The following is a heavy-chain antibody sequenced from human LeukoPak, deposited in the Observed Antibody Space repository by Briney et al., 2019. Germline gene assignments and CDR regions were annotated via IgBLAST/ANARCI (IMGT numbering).Heavy chain of an antibody. CDR2: ISSSGSTI. J-gene: IGHJ4*02. CDR3: ARDLYGEFVGY. CDR1: GFTFSSYE. Sequence: GGSLRLSCAASGFTFSSYEMNWVRQAPGKGLEWVSYISSSGSTIYYVDSVKGRFTISRDNAKNSLYLQMNSLRAEDTAVYYCARDLYGEFVGYWGQGTLVTVSS. D-gene: IGHD2-21*01. V-gene: IGHV3-48*03.